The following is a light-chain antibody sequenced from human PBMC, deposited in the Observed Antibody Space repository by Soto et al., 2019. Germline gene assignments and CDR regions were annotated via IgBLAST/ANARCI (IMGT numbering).Light chain of an antibody. CDR1: HDISNY. J-gene: IGKJ5*01. CDR2: DAS. Sequence: DLQMTQSPSSLSASVGDRVTITCQASHDISNYLNWYQQKPGKAPKLLIYDASNLETGVPSRFSGSGSGTDFTFTISSLQAEDIATYYCQQYDNLPITFGQGTRLEIK. CDR3: QQYDNLPIT. V-gene: IGKV1-33*01.